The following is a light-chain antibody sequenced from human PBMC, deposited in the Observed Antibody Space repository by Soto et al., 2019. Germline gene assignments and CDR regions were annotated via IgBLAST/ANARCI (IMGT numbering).Light chain of an antibody. V-gene: IGKV1-39*01. CDR2: DAS. CDR3: QQSDSTPYT. J-gene: IGKJ3*01. Sequence: IQMTQSPSSLSASVGDRVTITCRARQSISSYLHWYQQKPGKAPKLLIYDASSLECGVPSRFSGSGSGAYFTLRISSLQHEGCASYYCQQSDSTPYTCCPGTKVDIK. CDR1: QSISSY.